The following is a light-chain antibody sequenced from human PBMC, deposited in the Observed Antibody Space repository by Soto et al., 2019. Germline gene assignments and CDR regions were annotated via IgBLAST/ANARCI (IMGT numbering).Light chain of an antibody. CDR2: EDS. CDR1: SSDFGSYNL. V-gene: IGLV2-23*01. Sequence: QSVLTQPASVSGSPGQSITISCTGTSSDFGSYNLVSWYQQHPGKAPKLMIYEDSKRPSGVSNRFSGSKSGNTASLTISGLQAEDDADYYCCSYAVSSTYVFGTGTKVT. J-gene: IGLJ1*01. CDR3: CSYAVSSTYV.